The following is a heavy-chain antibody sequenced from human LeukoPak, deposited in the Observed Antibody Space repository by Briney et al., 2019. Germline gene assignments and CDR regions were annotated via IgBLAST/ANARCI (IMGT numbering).Heavy chain of an antibody. CDR1: GFTFSSYW. Sequence: GGSLRLSCAASGFTFSSYWMHWVRQAPGKGLVWVSRINSDGSSTYYADSVKGRFTISRDNSKNTLYLQMNSLRAEDTAVYYCAKDRRPGYFDYWGQGTLVTVSS. J-gene: IGHJ4*02. D-gene: IGHD3-10*01. CDR3: AKDRRPGYFDY. CDR2: INSDGSST. V-gene: IGHV3-74*01.